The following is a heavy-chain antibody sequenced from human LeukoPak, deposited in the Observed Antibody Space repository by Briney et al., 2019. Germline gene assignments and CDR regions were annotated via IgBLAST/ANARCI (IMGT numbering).Heavy chain of an antibody. CDR2: ISSSSSYI. D-gene: IGHD6-19*01. CDR1: GFTFSSCS. CDR3: ARDIAVAGTREGDY. Sequence: PGGSLRLSCAASGFTFSSCSMNWVRQAPGKGLEWVSSISSSSSYIYYADSVKGRFTISRDNAKNSLYLQMNSLRAEDTAVYYCARDIAVAGTREGDYWGQGTLVTVSS. J-gene: IGHJ4*02. V-gene: IGHV3-21*01.